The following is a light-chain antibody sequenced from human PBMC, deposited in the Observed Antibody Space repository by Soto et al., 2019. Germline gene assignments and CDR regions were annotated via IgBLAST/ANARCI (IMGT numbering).Light chain of an antibody. V-gene: IGKV1-9*01. CDR3: QQLNPFSRT. Sequence: DIQLTQSPSFLSASVEDRVTITCRASQAMSSSLAWYQQKPAQAPKLLIYASSTLQSGVPSRFSGSGSGTELTLTISSLQPEDFATYYCQQLNPFSRTFGPGTKLEI. CDR1: QAMSSS. J-gene: IGKJ2*01. CDR2: ASS.